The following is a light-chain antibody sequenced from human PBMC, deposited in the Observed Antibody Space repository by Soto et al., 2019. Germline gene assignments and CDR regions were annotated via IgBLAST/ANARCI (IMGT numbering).Light chain of an antibody. CDR1: SSDVGGYKY. J-gene: IGLJ1*01. V-gene: IGLV2-14*01. CDR3: TSKKSTSPYV. Sequence: QSVLTQPASVSGSPGQSITISCTGTSSDVGGYKYVSWYQQHPGKAPKFLIYEVSNRPSGVSSRFSGSKSGNTASLTISGLQAADEADYYCTSKKSTSPYVLGTGTKVTVL. CDR2: EVS.